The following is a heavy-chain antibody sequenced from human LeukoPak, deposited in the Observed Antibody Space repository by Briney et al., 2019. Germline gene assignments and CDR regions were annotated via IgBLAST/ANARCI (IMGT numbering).Heavy chain of an antibody. CDR3: ARLAADGSAYFDY. J-gene: IGHJ4*02. V-gene: IGHV4-30-4*01. CDR1: GGSISSGDYY. D-gene: IGHD6-13*01. CDR2: IYYSGST. Sequence: SQTLSLTCTVSGGSISSGDYYWSWIRQPPGKGLEWIGYIYYSGSTYYNPSLKSRVTISVDTSKNQFSLKLSSVTAADTAVYYCARLAADGSAYFDYWGQGTLVTVSS.